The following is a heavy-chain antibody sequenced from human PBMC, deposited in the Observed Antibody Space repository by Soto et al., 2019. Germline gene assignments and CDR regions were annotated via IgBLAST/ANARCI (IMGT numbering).Heavy chain of an antibody. Sequence: PGGSLRLSCAASGFTVSSYYMNWVRLVPEKGLEWVSVIYSSGPTFYADSVRGRFTITRDISKNTLYLQMNSLRVEETAVYYCARAFGASYDYWGQGTRVTVSS. J-gene: IGHJ4*02. D-gene: IGHD3-3*01. CDR2: IYSSGPT. CDR3: ARAFGASYDY. CDR1: GFTVSSYY. V-gene: IGHV3-53*01.